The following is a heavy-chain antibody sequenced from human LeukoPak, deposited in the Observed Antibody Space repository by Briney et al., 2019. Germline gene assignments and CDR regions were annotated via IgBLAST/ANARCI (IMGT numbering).Heavy chain of an antibody. V-gene: IGHV1-18*01. CDR1: GHTSTTYG. D-gene: IGHD3-9*01. J-gene: IGHJ4*02. CDR2: TYNTYT. CDR3: ARALAQGGSFDLYYFDS. Sequence: ASVKVSCKTSGHTSTTYGISWVRQAPGQGLEWMGWTYNTYTHYAQTLRDRLTMTTDTSTSTSYMELRSLRSDDTAVYYCARALAQGGSFDLYYFDSWGQGSLVTVSS.